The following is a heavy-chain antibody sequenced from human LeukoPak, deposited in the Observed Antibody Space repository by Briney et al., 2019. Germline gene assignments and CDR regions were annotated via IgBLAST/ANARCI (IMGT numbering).Heavy chain of an antibody. CDR2: INHSGRT. J-gene: IGHJ4*02. V-gene: IGHV4-34*01. Sequence: SETLSLTCAVSGGSFSGYYWTWIRQPPGKGLEWIGEINHSGRTNYNPSLKSRITISLDTSKNQFSLKLSSVTAADTAVYYCAREETAMTSLGAVTFFDIWGQGTLVTVSS. CDR3: AREETAMTSLGAVTFFDI. CDR1: GGSFSGYY. D-gene: IGHD3-3*01.